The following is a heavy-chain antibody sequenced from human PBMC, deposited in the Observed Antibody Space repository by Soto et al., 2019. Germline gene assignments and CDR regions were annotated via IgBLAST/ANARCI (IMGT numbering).Heavy chain of an antibody. CDR3: ASGYGSGSQADYVLDY. D-gene: IGHD3-10*01. V-gene: IGHV1-18*04. J-gene: IGHJ4*02. Sequence: QVQLVQSGAEVKKPGASVKVSCKASGYTFTSYGISWVRQAPGQGLEWMGWISAYNGNTNYAQKLQGRVTMTTATSTSTAYTELRSLRSDDTAVYYCASGYGSGSQADYVLDYWGQGTLVTVSS. CDR2: ISAYNGNT. CDR1: GYTFTSYG.